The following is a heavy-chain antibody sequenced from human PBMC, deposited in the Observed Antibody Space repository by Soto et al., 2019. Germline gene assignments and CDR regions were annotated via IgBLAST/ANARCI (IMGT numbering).Heavy chain of an antibody. CDR1: EFTLNSYA. Sequence: PGGSLRLSCVASEFTLNSYAMSWVRQAPGMGPEWVSSIIGSGAITYYADSVKGRFTISRDNSKSTLYLQMNSLRVEDTALYYCAKDARDTGGNSGIDYWGQGTLVTVSS. CDR2: IIGSGAIT. CDR3: AKDARDTGGNSGIDY. J-gene: IGHJ4*02. V-gene: IGHV3-23*01. D-gene: IGHD2-21*02.